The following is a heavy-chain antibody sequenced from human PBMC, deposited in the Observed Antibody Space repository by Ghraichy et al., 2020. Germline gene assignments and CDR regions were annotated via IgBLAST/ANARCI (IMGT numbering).Heavy chain of an antibody. J-gene: IGHJ5*02. CDR1: GFTFSSYG. D-gene: IGHD4-17*01. V-gene: IGHV3-33*01. CDR2: IWYDGKNK. CDR3: ASHGGGDYDWWFDP. Sequence: GGSLRLSCAASGFTFSSYGMHWVRQAPGKGLEWVVAIWYDGKNKYYADSVKGRYTISRDNSKNTLYLQMNSLRAEDTAIYYCASHGGGDYDWWFDPWGQGTLVTVSS.